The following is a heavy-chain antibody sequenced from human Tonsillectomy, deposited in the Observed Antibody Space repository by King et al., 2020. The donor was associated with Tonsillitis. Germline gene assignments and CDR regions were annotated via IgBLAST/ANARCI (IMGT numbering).Heavy chain of an antibody. J-gene: IGHJ4*02. D-gene: IGHD2-8*02. CDR3: ARDTGGWRSFDY. V-gene: IGHV1-2*06. CDR2: INPDSGAA. CDR1: GYSFTGYS. Sequence: QLVQSGAEVKRPGASVKVSCQASGYSFTGYSIQWVRQAPGQGLDWMGRINPDSGAADYALRFEDRVTMTTDTFLRTAYLELRSLRSDDTATYFCARDTGGWRSFDYWGQGTLVTVSS.